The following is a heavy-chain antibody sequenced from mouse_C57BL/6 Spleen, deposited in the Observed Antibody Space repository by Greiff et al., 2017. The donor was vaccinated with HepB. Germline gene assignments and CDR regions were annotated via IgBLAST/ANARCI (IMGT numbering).Heavy chain of an antibody. CDR3: ARAYYCKNYYAMDY. CDR2: ISSGSSTI. V-gene: IGHV5-17*01. Sequence: DVMLVESGGGLVKPGGSLKLSCAASGFTFSDYGMHWVRQAPEKGLEWVAYISSGSSTIYYADTVKGRFTISRDNAKNTLFLQMTSLRSEDTAMYYCARAYYCKNYYAMDYWGQGTSVTVSS. D-gene: IGHD2-10*01. J-gene: IGHJ4*01. CDR1: GFTFSDYG.